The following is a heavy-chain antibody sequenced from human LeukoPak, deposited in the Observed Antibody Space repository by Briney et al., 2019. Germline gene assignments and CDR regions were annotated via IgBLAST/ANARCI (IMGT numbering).Heavy chain of an antibody. CDR3: AKDPSNSIGRMTWFDP. J-gene: IGHJ5*02. D-gene: IGHD2/OR15-2a*01. CDR2: INAGNGNT. Sequence: ASVKVSCKASGYTFTSYAMHWVRQAPGQRLEWMGWINAGNGNTKYSQKFQGRVTITRDTSTSTAYMELRSLRSDDTAVYYCAKDPSNSIGRMTWFDPWGQGTLVTVSS. V-gene: IGHV1-3*01. CDR1: GYTFTSYA.